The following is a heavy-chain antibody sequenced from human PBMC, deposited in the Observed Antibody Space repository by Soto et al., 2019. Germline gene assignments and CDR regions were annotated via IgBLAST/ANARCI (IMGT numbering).Heavy chain of an antibody. V-gene: IGHV5-10-1*01. CDR2: IDPTDSYT. CDR3: ARLSRASFALDV. D-gene: IGHD3-16*01. J-gene: IGHJ6*02. Sequence: GESLKISCKGSGYNFITDWISWVRQMPGKGLEWMGRIDPTDSYTKYSPSFEGHVTISADKSISTAYLQWSSLKASDSAVYYCARLSRASFALDVWVQGTTVTVSS. CDR1: GYNFITDW.